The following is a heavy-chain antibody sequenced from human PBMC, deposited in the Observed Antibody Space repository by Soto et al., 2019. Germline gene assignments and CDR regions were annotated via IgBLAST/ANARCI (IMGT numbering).Heavy chain of an antibody. CDR3: AQAEVTVVTPYYFDY. CDR2: ISYDGSNI. D-gene: IGHD2-21*02. J-gene: IGHJ4*02. CDR1: GFTFSSYG. Sequence: QVQLVESGGGVVQPGRSLRLSCAASGFTFSSYGMHWVRQAPGKGLEWVAVISYDGSNIYYADSVKGRFTISRDNSKNTLYLQMNSLRAEDTAVYYCAQAEVTVVTPYYFDYWGQGTLVTVSS. V-gene: IGHV3-30*18.